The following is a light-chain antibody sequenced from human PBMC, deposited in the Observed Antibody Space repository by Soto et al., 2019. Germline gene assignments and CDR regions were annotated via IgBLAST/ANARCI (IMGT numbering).Light chain of an antibody. J-gene: IGKJ2*02. CDR3: QQRSNWPRGT. CDR2: DAS. V-gene: IGKV3-11*01. Sequence: PGERATLSCRASQSVSSYLAWYQQKPGRAPRLLIYDASNRATGIPARFSGSGSGTDFTLTISSLEPDDSAVYYCQQRSNWPRGTFGQGTKLEIK. CDR1: QSVSSY.